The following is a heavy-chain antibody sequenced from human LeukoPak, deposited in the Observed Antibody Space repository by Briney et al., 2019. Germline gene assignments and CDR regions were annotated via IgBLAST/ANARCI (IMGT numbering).Heavy chain of an antibody. CDR2: INSDGTNT. CDR1: GFTFSNYW. CDR3: ARVRYCSSSSCYVYFEY. J-gene: IGHJ4*02. D-gene: IGHD2-2*01. V-gene: IGHV3-74*01. Sequence: GGSLRLSCAASGFTFSNYWMHWVRQVPGKGLVWVSHINSDGTNTDYADSVKGRFTISRDNAKNTLYLQMNSLRAEDTAVYYCARVRYCSSSSCYVYFEYWGQGTLVTVPS.